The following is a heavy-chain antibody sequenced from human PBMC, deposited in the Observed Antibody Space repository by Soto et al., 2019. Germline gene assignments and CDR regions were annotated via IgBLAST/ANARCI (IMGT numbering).Heavy chain of an antibody. J-gene: IGHJ5*02. CDR2: INPSGGST. CDR3: ARNSGITGTSGWLDP. CDR1: GYTFTSYY. D-gene: IGHD1-20*01. Sequence: ASVKVSCKASGYTFTSYYMHWVRQAPGQGLEWMGIINPSGGSTSYAQKFQGRVTMTRDTSTSTVYMELSSLRSEDTAVYYCARNSGITGTSGWLDPRAQGTLVTVSS. V-gene: IGHV1-46*01.